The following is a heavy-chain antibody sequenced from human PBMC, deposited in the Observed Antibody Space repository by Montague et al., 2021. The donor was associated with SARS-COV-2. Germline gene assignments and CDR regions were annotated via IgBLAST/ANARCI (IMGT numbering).Heavy chain of an antibody. CDR1: GGSFSGYY. Sequence: SETLSLTCAVYGGSFSGYYWSWIRQPPGKGLEWIGEINHSGSTNYNPSHKSRVTISVDTSKNQFSLKLSSVTAADTAVYYCARANGYYFDYWGQGTLVTVSS. CDR2: INHSGST. J-gene: IGHJ4*02. D-gene: IGHD2-8*01. V-gene: IGHV4-34*01. CDR3: ARANGYYFDY.